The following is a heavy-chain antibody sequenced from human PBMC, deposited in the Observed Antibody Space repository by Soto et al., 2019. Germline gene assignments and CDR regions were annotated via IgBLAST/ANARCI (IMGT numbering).Heavy chain of an antibody. CDR3: AKDRRTSSGLDY. CDR2: VSESGDST. V-gene: IGHV3-23*01. Sequence: PGGSLRLSCAASGFTFSGYCISWVRQAPWKGLEWVSSVSESGDSTYYADSVKGRFTISRDNSKNTLYLQMNSLRADDTAIYYCAKDRRTSSGLDYSGQGSLVPVCS. J-gene: IGHJ4*02. CDR1: GFTFSGYC. D-gene: IGHD6-6*01.